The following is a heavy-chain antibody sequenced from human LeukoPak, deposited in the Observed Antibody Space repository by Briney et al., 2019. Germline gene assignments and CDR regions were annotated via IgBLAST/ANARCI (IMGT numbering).Heavy chain of an antibody. J-gene: IGHJ3*02. D-gene: IGHD4-17*01. CDR2: IIPILGIA. CDR3: ATRADYGDPDAFDI. CDR1: GCTFSSYA. Sequence: SVKVSCKASGCTFSSYAISWVRQAPGQGLEWMGRIIPILGIANYAQKFQGRVTITADKSTSTAYMELSSLRSEDTAVYYCATRADYGDPDAFDIWGQGTMVTVSS. V-gene: IGHV1-69*04.